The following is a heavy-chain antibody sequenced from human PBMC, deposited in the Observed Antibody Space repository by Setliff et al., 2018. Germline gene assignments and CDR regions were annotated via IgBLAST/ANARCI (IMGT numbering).Heavy chain of an antibody. Sequence: VASVKVSCKTSGYNFITTGISWVRQAPGQGPEWMGCISPYNGNTNYAQKFQDRVTMTTDTSTATVYMELKNLRSDDTAVYYCTRDPGGYDFDPWGQGTLVTVSS. CDR1: GYNFITTG. J-gene: IGHJ5*02. D-gene: IGHD5-12*01. CDR2: ISPYNGNT. V-gene: IGHV1-18*01. CDR3: TRDPGGYDFDP.